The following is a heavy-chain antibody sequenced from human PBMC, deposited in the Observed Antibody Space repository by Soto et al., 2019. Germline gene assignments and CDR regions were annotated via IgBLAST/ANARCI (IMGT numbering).Heavy chain of an antibody. Sequence: PGGSLRLSCGASGFTFSDYAMSWVRQGPGKGLEWLSGISGSGGSTYYADSVKGRFTISRDNSKNTLYLQMNSLRAEDTAVFYCVNCITIFSFGHYMDVWGKGTTVTVSS. CDR2: ISGSGGST. V-gene: IGHV3-23*01. CDR3: VNCITIFSFGHYMDV. D-gene: IGHD3-3*01. CDR1: GFTFSDYA. J-gene: IGHJ6*03.